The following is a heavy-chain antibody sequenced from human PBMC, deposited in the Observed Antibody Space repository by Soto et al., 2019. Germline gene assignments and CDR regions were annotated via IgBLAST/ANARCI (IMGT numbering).Heavy chain of an antibody. D-gene: IGHD3-10*01. Sequence: GASVKVSCKASGGTFSSYAISWVRQAPGQGLEWMGGIIPIFGTANYAQKFQGRVTITADESTSTAYMELRSLRSDDTAVYYCARGGSLWFGELSAYYYGMDVWGQGTTVTVSS. J-gene: IGHJ6*02. V-gene: IGHV1-69*13. CDR3: ARGGSLWFGELSAYYYGMDV. CDR2: IIPIFGTA. CDR1: GGTFSSYA.